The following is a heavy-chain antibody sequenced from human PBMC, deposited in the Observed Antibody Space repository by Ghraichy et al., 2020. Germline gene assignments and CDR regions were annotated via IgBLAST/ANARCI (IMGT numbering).Heavy chain of an antibody. J-gene: IGHJ4*02. V-gene: IGHV3-23*01. CDR3: ATYSTTDYYGLMYFDY. CDR1: GFIFSSYA. Sequence: SCAASGFIFSSYAMSWVRQAPGKGLEWVSGISGSDGRTYYADPVKGRFTISRDNSKNTLYLQMNSLRAEDTAVYYCATYSTTDYYGLMYFDYWGQGTLVTVSS. CDR2: ISGSDGRT. D-gene: IGHD2/OR15-2a*01.